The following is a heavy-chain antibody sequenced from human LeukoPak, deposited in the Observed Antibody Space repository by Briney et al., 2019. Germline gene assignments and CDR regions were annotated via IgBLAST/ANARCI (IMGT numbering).Heavy chain of an antibody. Sequence: SETLSLTRTVSGYSISSGYYWGWIRQPPGKGLEWIGSVYHSGSTYYTPSLKSRVTISIDTSKNQFSLQLSSVTAADTAMYYCAIVGATRGYFDYWGQGTLITVSS. CDR2: VYHSGST. V-gene: IGHV4-38-2*02. CDR1: GYSISSGYY. D-gene: IGHD1-26*01. J-gene: IGHJ4*02. CDR3: AIVGATRGYFDY.